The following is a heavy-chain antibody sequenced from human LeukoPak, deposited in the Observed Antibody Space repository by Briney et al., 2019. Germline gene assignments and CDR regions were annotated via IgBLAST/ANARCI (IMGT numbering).Heavy chain of an antibody. V-gene: IGHV4-59*01. Sequence: SETLSLTCSVSGVSLSDYHWIWIRQPPAKGLEWMGYFSYSGSTRYNPSLKSRVTMSVDTSKNQFSLRLISVAAADTAVYYCARMYSGTSYYFDFWGQGTLVTVSS. CDR3: ARMYSGTSYYFDF. CDR2: FSYSGST. J-gene: IGHJ4*02. CDR1: GVSLSDYH. D-gene: IGHD1-26*01.